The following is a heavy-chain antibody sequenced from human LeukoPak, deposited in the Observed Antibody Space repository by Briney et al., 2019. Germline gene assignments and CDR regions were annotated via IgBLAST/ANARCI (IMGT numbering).Heavy chain of an antibody. CDR1: GYSISSGYY. Sequence: SETLSLTCAVSGYSISSGYYWGWIRQPPGKGLEWIGSIYHCGSTYYNPSLKSRVTISVDTSKNQFSLKLSSVTAADTAVYYCASPPPSDIVVVPAAIGEYFQHWGQGTLVTVSS. V-gene: IGHV4-38-2*01. J-gene: IGHJ1*01. CDR3: ASPPPSDIVVVPAAIGEYFQH. CDR2: IYHCGST. D-gene: IGHD2-2*01.